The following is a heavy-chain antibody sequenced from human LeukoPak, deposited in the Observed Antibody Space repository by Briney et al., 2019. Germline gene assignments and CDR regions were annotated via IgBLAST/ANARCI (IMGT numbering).Heavy chain of an antibody. CDR3: ARGGYSSSALDY. CDR1: GFTFSSYS. Sequence: PGGSLRLSCAASGFTFSSYSMNWVRQAPGKGLEWGSSISSSSSYIYYADSVKGRFTISRDNAKNSLYLQMNSLRAEDTAVFYCARGGYSSSALDYWGQGTLVTVSS. CDR2: ISSSSSYI. V-gene: IGHV3-21*01. J-gene: IGHJ4*02. D-gene: IGHD6-6*01.